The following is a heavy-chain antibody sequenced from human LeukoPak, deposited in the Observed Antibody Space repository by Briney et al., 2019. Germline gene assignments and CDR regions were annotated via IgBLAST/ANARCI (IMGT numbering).Heavy chain of an antibody. Sequence: SGGSLRLSCTASGFTFSNYWMSWVRQAPGKGLEWVANIKQDGSEKYYVDSVKGRFTISRDNAKNSLYLQMNSLRAEDTAVYYCASASSSGPYYFDYWGQGTLVTVSS. CDR3: ASASSSGPYYFDY. CDR2: IKQDGSEK. D-gene: IGHD6-19*01. V-gene: IGHV3-7*01. CDR1: GFTFSNYW. J-gene: IGHJ4*02.